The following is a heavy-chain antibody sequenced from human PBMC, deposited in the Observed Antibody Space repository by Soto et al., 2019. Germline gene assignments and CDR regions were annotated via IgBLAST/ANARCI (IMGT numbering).Heavy chain of an antibody. CDR3: ARDQQWLVRFYFDF. CDR2: IWYDGSNK. CDR1: GFTFSSYG. V-gene: IGHV3-33*01. D-gene: IGHD6-19*01. Sequence: GGSLRLSCAASGFTFSSYGMHWVRQAPGKGLEWVAVIWYDGSNKYYADSVKGRFTISRDNSKNTLYLQMNSLRAEDTAVYYCARDQQWLVRFYFDFWGQGTLVTVSS. J-gene: IGHJ4*02.